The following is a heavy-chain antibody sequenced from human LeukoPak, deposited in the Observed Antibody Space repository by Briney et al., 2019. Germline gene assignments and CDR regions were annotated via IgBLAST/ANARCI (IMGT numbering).Heavy chain of an antibody. CDR1: GFTFSSYD. Sequence: GGSLRLSCAASGFTFSSYDMHWVRQATGKGLEWVSAIGTAGDTYYPGSVKGRFTISRENAKNSLYLQMDSLRAGDTAVYYCARGGYSSGWYPGFHYYYYYGMDVWGQGTTVTVSS. CDR2: IGTAGDT. J-gene: IGHJ6*02. D-gene: IGHD6-19*01. CDR3: ARGGYSSGWYPGFHYYYYYGMDV. V-gene: IGHV3-13*01.